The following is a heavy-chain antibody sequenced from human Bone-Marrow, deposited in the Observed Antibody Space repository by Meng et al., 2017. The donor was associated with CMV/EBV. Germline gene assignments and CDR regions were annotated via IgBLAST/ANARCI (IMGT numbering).Heavy chain of an antibody. D-gene: IGHD1-26*01. CDR3: ARDFSGSYYFDY. CDR2: ISSSSSYI. V-gene: IGHV3-21*01. Sequence: GESLKISCAASGFTFSSYSMNWVRQAPGKGLEWVSSISSSSSYIYYADSVKGRFTISRDNSKNTLYLQMNSLRAEDTAVYYCARDFSGSYYFDYWGQGTLVTASS. J-gene: IGHJ4*02. CDR1: GFTFSSYS.